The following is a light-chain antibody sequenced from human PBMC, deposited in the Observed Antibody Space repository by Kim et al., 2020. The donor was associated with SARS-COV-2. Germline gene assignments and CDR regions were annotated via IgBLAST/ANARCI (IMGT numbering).Light chain of an antibody. CDR1: QSVSY. J-gene: IGKJ4*01. V-gene: IGKV3-11*01. Sequence: SSSPGERAPLSRRASQSVSYQAWYQQKPGQAPRLLIYGASNRATGIPARFSGSGSGTDFTLTISSLEPEDFAVYYCQQSSNWPLTFGGGTKVDIK. CDR3: QQSSNWPLT. CDR2: GAS.